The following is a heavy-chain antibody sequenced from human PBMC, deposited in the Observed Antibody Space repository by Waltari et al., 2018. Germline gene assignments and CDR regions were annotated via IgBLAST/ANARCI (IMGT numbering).Heavy chain of an antibody. V-gene: IGHV1-3*03. J-gene: IGHJ4*02. CDR2: INAGNGNT. D-gene: IGHD2-21*01. CDR1: GYTFTGYA. CDR3: ARDSEAYCGGDCFLDY. Sequence: QVQLVQSGAEVTKPGASVKVSCKASGYTFTGYAMHWVRQAPGQRLEWMGWINAGNGNTKYSQEFQGRVTITRDTSASTAYMELSSLRSEDMAVYYCARDSEAYCGGDCFLDYWGQGTLVTVSS.